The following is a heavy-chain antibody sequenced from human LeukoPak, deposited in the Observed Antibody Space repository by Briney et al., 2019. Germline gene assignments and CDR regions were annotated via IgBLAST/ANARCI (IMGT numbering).Heavy chain of an antibody. Sequence: SVRVSCKASGGTFSSYAISWVRQAPGQGLEWRGGIIPIFGTANYAQKFQGRVTITTDESTSTAYMELSSLRSEDTAVYYCAKAYCSSTSCYTRLDYWGQGTLVTVSS. D-gene: IGHD2-2*02. V-gene: IGHV1-69*05. CDR3: AKAYCSSTSCYTRLDY. CDR2: IIPIFGTA. CDR1: GGTFSSYA. J-gene: IGHJ4*02.